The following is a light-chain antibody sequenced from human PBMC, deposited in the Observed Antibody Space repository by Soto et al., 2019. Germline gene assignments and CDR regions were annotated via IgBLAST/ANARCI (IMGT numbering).Light chain of an antibody. Sequence: EIVLTQSPGTLSLSLGERATLSCRASQSVYNNYLAWYQQRPGQAPRTLIYGASSRATGIPARFSGSGSGTEFNLTISSLQSEDFAVYFCQQYDDWLRLTFGGGTRWIS. CDR2: GAS. J-gene: IGKJ4*01. V-gene: IGKV3-20*01. CDR1: QSVYNNY. CDR3: QQYDDWLRLT.